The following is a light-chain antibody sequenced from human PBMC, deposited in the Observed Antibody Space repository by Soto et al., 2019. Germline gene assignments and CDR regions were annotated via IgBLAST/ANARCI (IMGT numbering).Light chain of an antibody. CDR3: CSFAGAGAQYV. CDR2: EGS. CDR1: SSNIGSYNL. Sequence: QSALTQPASVSGSLGQSITISCIATSSNIGSYNLVSWYQHQPGKAPKIIIFEGSKRPSGVSIRFSGSRSGNTASLTISGLQVEDEADYYCCSFAGAGAQYVFGTGTKLTVL. V-gene: IGLV2-23*01. J-gene: IGLJ1*01.